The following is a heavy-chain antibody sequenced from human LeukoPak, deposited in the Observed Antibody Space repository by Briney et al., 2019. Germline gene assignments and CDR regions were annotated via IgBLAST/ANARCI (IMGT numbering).Heavy chain of an antibody. D-gene: IGHD4-17*01. J-gene: IGHJ4*02. CDR3: ARGHTTVTRFLDY. Sequence: GGSLRLSCAASDFSFSSYSMTWVRQAPGEGLEWVSIISGGGDLTFYADSVKGRFTISRDNPKNTLYLQMNSVRVEDTGVYYCARGHTTVTRFLDYWGQGTLVTVSS. CDR2: ISGGGDLT. CDR1: DFSFSSYS. V-gene: IGHV3-23*01.